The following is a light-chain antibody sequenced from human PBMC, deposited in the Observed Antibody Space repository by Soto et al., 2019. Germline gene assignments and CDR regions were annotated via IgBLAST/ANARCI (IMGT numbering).Light chain of an antibody. CDR3: QQYAASPLT. Sequence: NVLTQSPGTLSLSPGERATLSCRASQSVGRNYIAWFQQKPGQAPRLLMHTASVRATGIPDRFSGSGSGTDFTLTISRLEPEDFAVFYCQQYAASPLTFGGGTKVEI. V-gene: IGKV3-20*01. CDR1: QSVGRNY. J-gene: IGKJ4*01. CDR2: TAS.